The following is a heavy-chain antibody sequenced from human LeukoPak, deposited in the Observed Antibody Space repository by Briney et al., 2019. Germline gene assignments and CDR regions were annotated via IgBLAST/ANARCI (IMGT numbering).Heavy chain of an antibody. V-gene: IGHV1-69*13. CDR1: GGTFSSYA. J-gene: IGHJ4*02. CDR2: IIPIFDTP. Sequence: SVKVSCKASGGTFSSYAISWVRQAPGQGLEWMGGIIPIFDTPNYAQKFQGRVTITADESTSTAYMELSSLRSEDTAVYYCARGLLYFGDLWGQGTLVTVSS. CDR3: ARGLLYFGDL. D-gene: IGHD3-10*01.